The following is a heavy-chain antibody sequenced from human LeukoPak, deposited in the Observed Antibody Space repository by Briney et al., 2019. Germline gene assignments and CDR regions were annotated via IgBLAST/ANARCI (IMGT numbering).Heavy chain of an antibody. V-gene: IGHV5-51*01. CDR2: IYPGDSDT. CDR1: GYSFTSYW. Sequence: GESLKISCKGSGYSFTSYWIGWVRQMPGKGLEWMGIIYPGDSDTRYSPSFQGQVTISADKSISTAYLQWSSLKASDTAMYYCARHEAYCSSTSCSHYYYYGMDVWGQGTTVTVSS. D-gene: IGHD2-2*01. J-gene: IGHJ6*02. CDR3: ARHEAYCSSTSCSHYYYYGMDV.